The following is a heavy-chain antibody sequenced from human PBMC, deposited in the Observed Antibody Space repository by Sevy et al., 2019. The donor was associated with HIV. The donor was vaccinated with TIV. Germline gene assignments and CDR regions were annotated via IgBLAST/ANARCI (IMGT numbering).Heavy chain of an antibody. V-gene: IGHV3-7*01. Sequence: GGSLRLSCAASGFTFSSHWMSWVRQAPGKGLEWVANIKQDGSGKYYVDPVKGRFTISRDNAKNSVSLQMNSLRAEDTAVYYCARDTGGIGMDVWGQGTTVTVSS. CDR1: GFTFSSHW. CDR2: IKQDGSGK. J-gene: IGHJ6*02. CDR3: ARDTGGIGMDV. D-gene: IGHD6-13*01.